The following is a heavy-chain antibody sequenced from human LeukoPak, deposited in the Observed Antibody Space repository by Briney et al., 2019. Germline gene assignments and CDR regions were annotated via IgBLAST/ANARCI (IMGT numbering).Heavy chain of an antibody. CDR3: ARQVITMIFPFDY. CDR1: GGSISSSNW. D-gene: IGHD3-22*01. V-gene: IGHV4-4*02. CDR2: IYHSGST. J-gene: IGHJ4*02. Sequence: SGTLSLTCAVSGGSISSSNWWSWVRQPPGKGLEWIGEIYHSGSTNYNPSLKSRVTISVDKSKNQFSLKLSSVTAADTAVYYCARQVITMIFPFDYWGQGTLVTVSS.